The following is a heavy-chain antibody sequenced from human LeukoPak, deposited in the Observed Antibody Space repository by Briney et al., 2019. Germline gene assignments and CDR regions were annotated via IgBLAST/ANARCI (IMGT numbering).Heavy chain of an antibody. CDR2: INPNSGGT. J-gene: IGHJ4*02. Sequence: ASVKVSCKASGYTFTGYYMHWVRQAPGQGLEWMGWINPNSGGTNYAQKFQGRVTMTRDTSISPAYMELTRLRSDDTAVYFCARVLTAPGGFWGQGTLVTVSS. D-gene: IGHD6-13*01. CDR3: ARVLTAPGGF. CDR1: GYTFTGYY. V-gene: IGHV1-2*02.